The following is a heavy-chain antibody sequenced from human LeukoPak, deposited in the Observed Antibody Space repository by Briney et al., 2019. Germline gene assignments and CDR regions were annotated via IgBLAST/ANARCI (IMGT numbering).Heavy chain of an antibody. V-gene: IGHV1-8*03. CDR3: ARSKAKVAFDI. Sequence: ASVKASCKASGYTFTSYDINWVRQATGQGLEWMGWMNPNSGNTGYAQKFQGRVTITRNTSISTAYMELSSLRSEDTAAYYCARSKAKVAFDIWGQGTMVTVSS. D-gene: IGHD5-18*01. CDR1: GYTFTSYD. CDR2: MNPNSGNT. J-gene: IGHJ3*02.